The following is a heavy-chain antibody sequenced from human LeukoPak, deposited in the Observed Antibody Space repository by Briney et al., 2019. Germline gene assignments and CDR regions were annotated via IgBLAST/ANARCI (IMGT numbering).Heavy chain of an antibody. Sequence: SQTLSLTCTVSGGSISSGDYYWSWIRQPPGKGLEWIGYIYYSGSTYYNPSLKSRVTISVDTSKNQFSLKLSSVTAADTAVYYCASSTVPAAIPYFDYWGQGTLVTDSS. CDR1: GGSISSGDYY. V-gene: IGHV4-30-4*08. D-gene: IGHD2-2*02. CDR2: IYYSGST. J-gene: IGHJ4*02. CDR3: ASSTVPAAIPYFDY.